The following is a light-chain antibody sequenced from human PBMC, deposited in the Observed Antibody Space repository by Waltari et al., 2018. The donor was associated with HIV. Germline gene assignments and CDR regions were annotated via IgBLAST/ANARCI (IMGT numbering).Light chain of an antibody. CDR3: EAWDDSLNGHLV. Sequence: QSVLTQPPSASGTPGQRVTISCSGGSSNIGTNPVFWYQHLPGTAPKVLIYPTTQRTSGVPGRFSVAKSGTSAYLAISGLQSEDEADYYCEAWDDSLNGHLVFGGGTKLTVL. CDR1: SSNIGTNP. J-gene: IGLJ2*01. CDR2: PTT. V-gene: IGLV1-44*01.